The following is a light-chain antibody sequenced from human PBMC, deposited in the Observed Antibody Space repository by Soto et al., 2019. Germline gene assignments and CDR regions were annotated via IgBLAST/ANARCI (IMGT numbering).Light chain of an antibody. CDR1: SSDVGAYNY. CDR3: SSHGGSNNFYV. J-gene: IGLJ1*01. V-gene: IGLV2-8*01. Sequence: LTQPPSASGSPGQSITISCTGTSSDVGAYNYVSWYQQHPGKAPKLMIHEVSKRPSGVPDRFSASKSGNTASLTVSGLQAEDEADYYCSSHGGSNNFYVFGTGTKVTV. CDR2: EVS.